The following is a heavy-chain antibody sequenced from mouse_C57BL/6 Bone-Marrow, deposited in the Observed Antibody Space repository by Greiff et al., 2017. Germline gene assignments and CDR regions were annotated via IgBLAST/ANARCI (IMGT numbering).Heavy chain of an antibody. CDR3: ARSTMVTGGCAY. CDR2: IYPGGGYT. J-gene: IGHJ3*01. D-gene: IGHD2-2*01. Sequence: QVQLQQSGAELVRPGTSVKMSCKASGYTFTNYWIGWAKQRPGHGLEWIGDIYPGGGYTNYNEKFKGKDTLTADKSSSTAYMQFSRLTSEDSAISYCARSTMVTGGCAYWGQGTLVTVSA. CDR1: GYTFTNYW. V-gene: IGHV1-63*01.